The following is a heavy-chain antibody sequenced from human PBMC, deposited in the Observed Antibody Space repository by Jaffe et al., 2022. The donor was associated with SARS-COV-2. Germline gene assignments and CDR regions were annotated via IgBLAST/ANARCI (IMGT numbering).Heavy chain of an antibody. CDR2: INHSGST. Sequence: QVQLQQWGAGLLKPSETLSFTCAVYGGSFSGYYWSWIRQPPGKGLEWIGEINHSGSTNYNPSLKSRVTISVDTSKNQFSLKLSSVTAADTAVYYCARGLSRCSNTSCYYMDVWGKGTTVTVSS. D-gene: IGHD2-2*01. CDR1: GGSFSGYY. J-gene: IGHJ6*03. CDR3: ARGLSRCSNTSCYYMDV. V-gene: IGHV4-34*01.